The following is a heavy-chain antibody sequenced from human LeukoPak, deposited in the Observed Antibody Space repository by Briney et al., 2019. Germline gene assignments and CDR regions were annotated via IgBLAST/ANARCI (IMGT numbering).Heavy chain of an antibody. CDR1: GGTFSSYA. CDR3: ARDHHWTQIAVAGTYLDY. CDR2: IIPIFGTA. J-gene: IGHJ4*02. D-gene: IGHD6-19*01. V-gene: IGHV1-69*05. Sequence: SVKVSCKASGGTFSSYAISWVRQAPGQGLEWMGRIIPIFGTANYAQKFQGRVTITTDESTSTAYMELSSLRSEDTAVYYCARDHHWTQIAVAGTYLDYWGQGTLVTVSS.